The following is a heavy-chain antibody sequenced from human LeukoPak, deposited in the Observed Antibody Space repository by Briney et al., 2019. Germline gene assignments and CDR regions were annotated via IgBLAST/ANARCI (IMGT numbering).Heavy chain of an antibody. J-gene: IGHJ1*01. CDR3: ARDGNGGDHPEYFQN. Sequence: ASVKVSCKASGYTFTSYGISWVRQAPGQGLEWMGWISAYNGNTNYAQKLQGRVTMTTDTSTSTAYMELRSLRSDDTAVYYCARDGNGGDHPEYFQNWGQGTLVTVSS. CDR2: ISAYNGNT. CDR1: GYTFTSYG. V-gene: IGHV1-18*01. D-gene: IGHD2-21*01.